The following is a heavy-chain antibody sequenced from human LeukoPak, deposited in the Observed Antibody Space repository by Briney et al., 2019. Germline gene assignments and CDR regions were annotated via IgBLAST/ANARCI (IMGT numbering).Heavy chain of an antibody. D-gene: IGHD2-2*01. CDR2: IIPIFGTA. V-gene: IGHV1-69*13. CDR3: ARAFPGYCSSTSCSFDY. Sequence: SVKVSCKASGYTFTSYYMHWVRQAPGQGLEWMGGIIPIFGTANYAQKFQGRVTITADESTSTAYMELSSLRSEDTAVYYCARAFPGYCSSTSCSFDYWGQGTLVTVSS. J-gene: IGHJ4*02. CDR1: GYTFTSYY.